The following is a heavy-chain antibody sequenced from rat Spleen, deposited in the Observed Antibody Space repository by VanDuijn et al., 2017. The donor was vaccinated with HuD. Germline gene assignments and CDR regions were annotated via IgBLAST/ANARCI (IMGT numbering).Heavy chain of an antibody. CDR3: TRAAEGIPFAY. CDR2: ISYDGSTP. Sequence: EVQVVESGGGIVQPGRSMKLSCAASGFTFSNYDMVWVRQAPTKGLKWVASISYDGSTPYYRDSVKGRFTISRDNAKSTLYLQMDSLRSEDAATYYCTRAAEGIPFAYWGQGTLVTVSS. J-gene: IGHJ3*01. CDR1: GFTFSNYD. D-gene: IGHD1-11*01. V-gene: IGHV5-25*01.